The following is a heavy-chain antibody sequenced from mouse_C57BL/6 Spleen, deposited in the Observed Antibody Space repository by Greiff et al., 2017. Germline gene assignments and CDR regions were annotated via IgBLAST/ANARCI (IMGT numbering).Heavy chain of an antibody. CDR3: ARGDYYGSSYRYYFDY. CDR2: IDPSDSVT. D-gene: IGHD1-1*01. Sequence: QVQLQQPGAELVRPGSSVKLSCKASGYSFTSYWMHWVKQRPLHVLEWIGNIDPSDSVTHYNQKFKDKATLTVDKSSSTAYMQLRGLTSEDSAVYYGARGDYYGSSYRYYFDYWGQGTTLTVSS. V-gene: IGHV1-52*01. CDR1: GYSFTSYW. J-gene: IGHJ2*01.